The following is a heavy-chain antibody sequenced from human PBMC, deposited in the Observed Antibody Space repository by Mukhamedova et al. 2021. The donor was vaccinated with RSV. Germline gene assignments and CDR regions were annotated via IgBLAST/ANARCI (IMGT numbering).Heavy chain of an antibody. J-gene: IGHJ3*02. D-gene: IGHD3-10*01. CDR2: ISGSGGST. CDR3: AKLREYDAFDI. V-gene: IGHV3-23*01. Sequence: APGKGLEWVSAISGSGGSTYYADSVKGRFTISRDNSKNTLYLQMNSLRAEDTAGYYCAKLREYDAFDIWGQGTMVTGSS.